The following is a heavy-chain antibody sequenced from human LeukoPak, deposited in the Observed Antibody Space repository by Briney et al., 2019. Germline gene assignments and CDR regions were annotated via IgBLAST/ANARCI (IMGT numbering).Heavy chain of an antibody. D-gene: IGHD3-22*01. CDR2: INPNSGGT. CDR3: ARSRYYDSSGYYNY. V-gene: IGHV1-2*02. Sequence: GASVKLSRTASGYTFTVYYMHWVRQAPGQGLEWVGWINPNSGGTNYAQKFQGRVTMTRDTSISTAYMELSRLRSDDTAVYYCARSRYYDSSGYYNYWGQGTLVTVSS. CDR1: GYTFTVYY. J-gene: IGHJ4*02.